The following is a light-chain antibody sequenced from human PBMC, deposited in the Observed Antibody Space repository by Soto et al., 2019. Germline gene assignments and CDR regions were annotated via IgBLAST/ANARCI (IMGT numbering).Light chain of an antibody. Sequence: DIHMTHSPSSLSASEGDIITITCRTSQTMTRYLNWFKQKAEQAPKLLIYDASTLESAVPSMFSVSGSGTEFTLTIRSLQPDDLATYHCQQYNYYRTYGQVTQV. J-gene: IGKJ1*01. V-gene: IGKV1-5*01. CDR3: QQYNYYRT. CDR1: QTMTRY. CDR2: DAS.